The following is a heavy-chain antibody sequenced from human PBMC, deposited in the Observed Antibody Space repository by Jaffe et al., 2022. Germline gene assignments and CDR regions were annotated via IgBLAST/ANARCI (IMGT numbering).Heavy chain of an antibody. CDR3: ARSTVPRLGYYYYYMDV. J-gene: IGHJ6*03. CDR1: GGTFSSYA. V-gene: IGHV1-69*01. Sequence: QVQLVQSGAEVKKPGSSVKVSCKASGGTFSSYAISWVRQAPGQGLEWMGGIIPIFGTANYAQKFQGRVTITADESTSTAYMELSSLRSEDTAVYYCARSTVPRLGYYYYYMDVWGKGTTVTVSS. CDR2: IIPIFGTA. D-gene: IGHD2-2*01.